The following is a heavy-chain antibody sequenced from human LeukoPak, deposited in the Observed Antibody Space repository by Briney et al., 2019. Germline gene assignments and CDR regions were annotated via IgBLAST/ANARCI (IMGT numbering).Heavy chain of an antibody. V-gene: IGHV5-51*01. CDR3: VRGPADLWFGETYYFDY. CDR2: IYPGDSDT. CDR1: GYIFTNYW. Sequence: GESLQISCKGSGYIFTNYWIGWVRQLPGKGLEWMGIIYPGDSDTRYSPSFQGQVTISVDKSINIASLQWSSLKPSDTAMYFCVRGPADLWFGETYYFDYWGQGTLVTVSS. J-gene: IGHJ4*02. D-gene: IGHD3-10*01.